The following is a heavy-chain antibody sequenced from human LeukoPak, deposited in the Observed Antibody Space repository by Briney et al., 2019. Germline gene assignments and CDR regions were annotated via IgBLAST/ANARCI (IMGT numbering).Heavy chain of an antibody. V-gene: IGHV1-69*04. CDR3: AREELRGWYSVPDY. D-gene: IGHD6-19*01. CDR2: IIPILGIA. CDR1: GGTFSSYA. Sequence: GASVKVSCKAFGGTFSSYAISWVRQAPGQGLEWMGRIIPILGIANYAQKFQGRVTITADKSTSTAYMELSSLRSEDTAVYYCAREELRGWYSVPDYWGQGTLVTVSS. J-gene: IGHJ4*02.